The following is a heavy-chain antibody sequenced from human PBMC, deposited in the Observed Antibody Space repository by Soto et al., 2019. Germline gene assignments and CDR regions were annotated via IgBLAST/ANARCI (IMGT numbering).Heavy chain of an antibody. CDR2: ISAYNGNT. Sequence: GASVKVSCKASGYTLTSYGISWVRQAPGQGLEWMGWISAYNGNTNYAQKLQGRVTMTTDTSTSTAYMELRSLRSDDTAVYYCARDPRIDYYDSSGSFDYWGQGTLVTVSS. CDR1: GYTLTSYG. J-gene: IGHJ4*02. V-gene: IGHV1-18*01. D-gene: IGHD3-22*01. CDR3: ARDPRIDYYDSSGSFDY.